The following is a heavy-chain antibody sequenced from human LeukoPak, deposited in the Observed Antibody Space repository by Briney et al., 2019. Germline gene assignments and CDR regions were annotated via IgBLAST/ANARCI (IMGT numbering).Heavy chain of an antibody. CDR1: GFTVSSNY. Sequence: GGSLRLSCAASGFTVSSNYMSWVRQAPGKGLEWVSVIYGGGSTYYADSVKGRFTISRDNSKNTLYLQMNSLRVEDTAVYYCARVGSETTSWYFDLWGRGTLVTGSS. CDR2: IYGGGST. CDR3: ARVGSETTSWYFDL. D-gene: IGHD4-17*01. V-gene: IGHV3-66*01. J-gene: IGHJ2*01.